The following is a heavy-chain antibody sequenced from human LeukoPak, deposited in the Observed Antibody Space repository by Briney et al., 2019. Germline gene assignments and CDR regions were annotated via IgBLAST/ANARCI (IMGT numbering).Heavy chain of an antibody. J-gene: IGHJ4*02. Sequence: ASVKVSSKASGYTFTSYGISWVRQAPGQGLEWMGWISAHNGNTNYEQKLQGRVTMTTDTSTSTAYMELRSLRSDDTAVYYCARARLTGWYNFDYWGQGTLVTVSS. CDR3: ARARLTGWYNFDY. CDR2: ISAHNGNT. V-gene: IGHV1-18*01. D-gene: IGHD6-19*01. CDR1: GYTFTSYG.